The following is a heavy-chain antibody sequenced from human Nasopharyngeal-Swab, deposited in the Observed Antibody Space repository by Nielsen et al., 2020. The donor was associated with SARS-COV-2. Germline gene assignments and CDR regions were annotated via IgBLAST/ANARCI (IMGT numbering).Heavy chain of an antibody. CDR2: INGDGSST. V-gene: IGHV3-74*01. CDR3: ARDLNYGDYAPSYYGMDV. D-gene: IGHD4-17*01. J-gene: IGHJ6*02. CDR1: GFTFSGHW. Sequence: GESLKISCAASGFTFSGHWMYWVRQAPGKGLVWVSRINGDGSSTDYAASVKGRFTVSRDNAKNTLYLQMNSLRAADMAVYYCARDLNYGDYAPSYYGMDVWGQGTTVTVPS.